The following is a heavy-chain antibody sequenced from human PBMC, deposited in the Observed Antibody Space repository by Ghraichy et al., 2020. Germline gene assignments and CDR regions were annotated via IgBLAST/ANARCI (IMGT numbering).Heavy chain of an antibody. CDR2: INSDGSST. Sequence: GGSLRLSCAASGFTFSSYWMHWVRQAPGKGLVWVSRINSDGSSTSYADSVKGRFTISRDNAKNTLYLQMNSLRAEDTAVYYCARANKRGIFGVVIIRYHGMDVWGQGTTVTVSS. J-gene: IGHJ6*02. D-gene: IGHD3-3*01. CDR1: GFTFSSYW. V-gene: IGHV3-74*01. CDR3: ARANKRGIFGVVIIRYHGMDV.